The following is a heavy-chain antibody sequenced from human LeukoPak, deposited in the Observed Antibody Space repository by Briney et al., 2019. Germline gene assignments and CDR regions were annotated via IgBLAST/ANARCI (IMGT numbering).Heavy chain of an antibody. D-gene: IGHD3-9*01. CDR3: TTADVLRYFDWLLEFDY. Sequence: GGSLRLSCAASGFTFSNAWMSWVRQAPGKGLEWVGRIKSKTDGGTTDYAAPVKGRFTISRDDSKNTLYLQMNSLKTEDTAVYYCTTADVLRYFDWLLEFDYWGQETLVTVSS. CDR2: IKSKTDGGTT. CDR1: GFTFSNAW. J-gene: IGHJ4*02. V-gene: IGHV3-15*01.